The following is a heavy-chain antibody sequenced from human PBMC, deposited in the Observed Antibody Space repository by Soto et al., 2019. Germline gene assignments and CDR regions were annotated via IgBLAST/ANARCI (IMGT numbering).Heavy chain of an antibody. V-gene: IGHV3-23*01. Sequence: GGSLRLSCVASGFTFSSYAMSWVRQAPGKGLEWVSAISGSGGSTYYADSVKGRFTISRDNSKNTLYLQMNSLRAEDTAVYYCAKALMDVGPYDILTGYSYYFDYWGQGTLVTVSS. CDR3: AKALMDVGPYDILTGYSYYFDY. D-gene: IGHD3-9*01. J-gene: IGHJ4*02. CDR1: GFTFSSYA. CDR2: ISGSGGST.